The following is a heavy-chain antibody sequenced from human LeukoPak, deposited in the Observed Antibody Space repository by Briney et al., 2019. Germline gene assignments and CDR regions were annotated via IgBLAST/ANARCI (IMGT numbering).Heavy chain of an antibody. Sequence: PGGSLRLSCEAPGFTFSTYNMNWVRQAPGKRLEWVSSITSTSTYVFYADSAKGRFTISRDNAKNSLYLQMNSLRAEDTAVYYCARDPYSGSYGDYYYYYMDVWGKGTTVTISS. J-gene: IGHJ6*03. CDR1: GFTFSTYN. D-gene: IGHD1-26*01. CDR3: ARDPYSGSYGDYYYYYMDV. CDR2: ITSTSTYV. V-gene: IGHV3-21*01.